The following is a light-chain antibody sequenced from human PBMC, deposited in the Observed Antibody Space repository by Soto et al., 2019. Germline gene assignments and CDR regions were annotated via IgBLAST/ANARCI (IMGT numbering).Light chain of an antibody. CDR2: DGS. CDR3: QHYNTYSKA. J-gene: IGKJ3*01. Sequence: DIPLTQSPSTLSTSVGARVTITCRASQSVSYWLAWYQQKPGKAPNLLIYDGSTLASGVPPRFSGGGFGTEFTLNISSLQPDDSAMYYCQHYNTYSKAFGPGTRVEIK. CDR1: QSVSYW. V-gene: IGKV1-5*01.